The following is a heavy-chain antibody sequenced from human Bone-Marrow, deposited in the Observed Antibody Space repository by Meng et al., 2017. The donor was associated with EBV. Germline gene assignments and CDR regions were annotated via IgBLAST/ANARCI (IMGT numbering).Heavy chain of an antibody. CDR1: GYPFTRYH. CDR2: INPTGGST. Sequence: GDLGQLGEWCKQPGASVKVSCKASGYPFTRYHMPWVRQAPGQGLEWMGIINPTGGSTNYAQKFQGRVTMTRDTSTTTVYMELSSLRSEDTAVYYCVREVLTPRDYWGQGTLVTVSS. V-gene: IGHV1-46*01. CDR3: VREVLTPRDY. J-gene: IGHJ4*02. D-gene: IGHD3-16*01.